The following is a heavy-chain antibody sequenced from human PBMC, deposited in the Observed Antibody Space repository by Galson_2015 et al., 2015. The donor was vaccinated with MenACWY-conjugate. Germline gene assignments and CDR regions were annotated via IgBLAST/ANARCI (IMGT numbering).Heavy chain of an antibody. Sequence: QSGAEVKKPGESLKISCKASGYTFTIYYVHWVRQAPGQGLEWMGIINPSDGTAGYAQKFQGRVTMTRDTSTSTVYMELSRLRSDDTAVYYCARESAENDTDSYGWFAPWGQGTLVTVSS. J-gene: IGHJ5*02. CDR2: INPSDGTA. V-gene: IGHV1-46*01. D-gene: IGHD1-1*01. CDR1: GYTFTIYY. CDR3: ARESAENDTDSYGWFAP.